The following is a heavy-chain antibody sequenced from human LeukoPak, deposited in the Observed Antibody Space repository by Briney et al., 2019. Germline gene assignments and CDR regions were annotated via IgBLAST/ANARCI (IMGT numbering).Heavy chain of an antibody. J-gene: IGHJ4*02. D-gene: IGHD6-13*01. V-gene: IGHV3-23*01. Sequence: GGSLRISCAASGFTFSSYGMSWVRQAPGKGLEWVSAISGSGGSTYYADSVKGRFTISRDNSKNTLYLQMNSLRAEDTAVYYCAKGERIAAAGNWFGYWGQGTLVTVSS. CDR2: ISGSGGST. CDR1: GFTFSSYG. CDR3: AKGERIAAAGNWFGY.